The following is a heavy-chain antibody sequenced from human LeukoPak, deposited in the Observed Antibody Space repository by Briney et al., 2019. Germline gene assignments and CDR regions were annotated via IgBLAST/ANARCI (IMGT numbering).Heavy chain of an antibody. CDR1: GFTFNTYW. V-gene: IGHV3-74*01. D-gene: IGHD3-16*01. CDR2: MNNDGRVI. CDR3: AREFEATGFWALDY. J-gene: IGHJ4*02. Sequence: GSLRLSCRVSGFTFNTYWMHWVRQAPGKGLVWVSRMNNDGRVISYADSVKGRFTISRDNAKNTLYLQMNSLRAEDTAVYYCAREFEATGFWALDYWGQGTLVTASS.